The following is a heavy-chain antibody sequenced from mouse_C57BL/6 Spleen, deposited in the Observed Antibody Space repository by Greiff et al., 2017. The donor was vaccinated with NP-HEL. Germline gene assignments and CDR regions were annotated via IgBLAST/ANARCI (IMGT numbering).Heavy chain of an antibody. V-gene: IGHV1-53*01. CDR1: GYTFTSYW. CDR3: ARSDYGSSPAWLAY. Sequence: QVQLPHPGTELLKPGASVKLSCKASGYTFTSYWMHWVKQRPGQGLEWIGNINPSNGGTNYNEKFKSKATLTVDKSSSTAYMQLSSLTSEDSAVYYCARSDYGSSPAWLAYWGQGTLVTVSA. D-gene: IGHD1-1*01. J-gene: IGHJ3*01. CDR2: INPSNGGT.